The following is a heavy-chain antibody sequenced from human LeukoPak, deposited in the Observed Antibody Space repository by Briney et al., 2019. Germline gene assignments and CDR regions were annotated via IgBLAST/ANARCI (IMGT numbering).Heavy chain of an antibody. J-gene: IGHJ6*03. D-gene: IGHD6-13*01. CDR3: ARGRSLAAAGPYYYYMDV. CDR1: GFSFTAYS. CDR2: IGPGGDI. Sequence: GGSLRLSCAASGFSFTAYSMNWVRQAPGRGLEWISYIGPGGDIYYADSVTGRFTVSRDTAKNSLYLQMNGLRVEDTAVYYCARGRSLAAAGPYYYYMDVWGKGTTVTVSS. V-gene: IGHV3-48*01.